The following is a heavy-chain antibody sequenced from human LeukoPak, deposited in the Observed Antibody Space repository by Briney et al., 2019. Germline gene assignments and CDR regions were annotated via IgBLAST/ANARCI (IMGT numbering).Heavy chain of an antibody. Sequence: GGSLRLSCAASGFTFSSYGMNWVRQAPGKGLEWVSYISSSSSTIYYADSVKGRFTISRDNAKNSLYLQMNSLRAEDTAVYYCATPFKNILTGYPRDDYWGQGTLVTVSS. V-gene: IGHV3-48*01. CDR3: ATPFKNILTGYPRDDY. D-gene: IGHD3-9*01. CDR2: ISSSSSTI. CDR1: GFTFSSYG. J-gene: IGHJ4*02.